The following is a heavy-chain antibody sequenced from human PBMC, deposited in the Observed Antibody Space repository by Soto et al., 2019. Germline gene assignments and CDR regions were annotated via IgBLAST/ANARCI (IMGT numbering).Heavy chain of an antibody. CDR2: ISDDGSNK. V-gene: IGHV3-30*18. D-gene: IGHD2-15*01. J-gene: IGHJ4*02. Sequence: QVQLVESGGGVVQPGRSLRLSCAASGFTFSSYGMHWVRHAPGKGLEWVAVISDDGSNKYYADSVKGRFTISRDNSKNTLYLQMNSLRAEDTAVYYCAKDEGNIVVVVAATPVPDYWGQGTLVTVSS. CDR1: GFTFSSYG. CDR3: AKDEGNIVVVVAATPVPDY.